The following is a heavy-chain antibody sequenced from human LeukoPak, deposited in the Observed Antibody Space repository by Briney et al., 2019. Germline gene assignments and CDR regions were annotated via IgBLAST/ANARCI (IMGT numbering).Heavy chain of an antibody. D-gene: IGHD5-12*01. V-gene: IGHV4-34*01. Sequence: PSETLSLTCAVYGGSFSGYYWSWIRQPPGKGLEWIGEINHSGSTNYNPSLKSRVTISVDTSKNQFSLKLSSVTAADTAVYYCARDARSGYARPHYYGMDVWGQGTTVTVSS. CDR1: GGSFSGYY. CDR3: ARDARSGYARPHYYGMDV. J-gene: IGHJ6*02. CDR2: INHSGST.